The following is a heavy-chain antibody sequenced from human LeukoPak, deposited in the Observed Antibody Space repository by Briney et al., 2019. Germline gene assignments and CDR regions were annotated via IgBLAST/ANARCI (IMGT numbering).Heavy chain of an antibody. CDR2: IYYSGST. J-gene: IGHJ4*02. D-gene: IGHD3-16*01. V-gene: IGHV4-59*12. CDR1: GGSISSYY. Sequence: SETLSLTCTVSGGSISSYYWSWIRQPPGKGLEWIGYIYYSGSTNYNPSLKSRVTISVDTSKNQFSLKLSSVTAADTAVYYCARMGASGGFAYWGQGTLVTVSS. CDR3: ARMGASGGFAY.